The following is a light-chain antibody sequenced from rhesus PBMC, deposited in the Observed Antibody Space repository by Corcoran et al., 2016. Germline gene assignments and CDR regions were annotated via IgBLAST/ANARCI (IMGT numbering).Light chain of an antibody. CDR3: QQGKNNPWT. CDR1: QGISSY. J-gene: IGKJ1*01. V-gene: IGKV1-32*02. Sequence: DIQMSQSPSSLSASVGDRVTITCRASQGISSYLNWYQQKPGKAPKLLIYYANSLPSGVPSRFSGSGSGTDFTLTISSLQPEDFDTYYCQQGKNNPWTFGQGTKVEIK. CDR2: YAN.